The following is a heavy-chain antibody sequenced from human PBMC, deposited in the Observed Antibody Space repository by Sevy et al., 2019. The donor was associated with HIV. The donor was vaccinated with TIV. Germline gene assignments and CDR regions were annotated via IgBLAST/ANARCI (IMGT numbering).Heavy chain of an antibody. CDR2: ISSSSSTI. D-gene: IGHD3-3*01. CDR3: ARDLYDFWSGYYKGSMDV. Sequence: GGSLRLSCAASGFTLSSYSMNWVRQAPGKGLEWVSYISSSSSTIYYADSVKGRFTISRDNAKNSLYLQMNSLRDEDTAVYYCARDLYDFWSGYYKGSMDVWGQGATVTVSS. V-gene: IGHV3-48*02. CDR1: GFTLSSYS. J-gene: IGHJ6*02.